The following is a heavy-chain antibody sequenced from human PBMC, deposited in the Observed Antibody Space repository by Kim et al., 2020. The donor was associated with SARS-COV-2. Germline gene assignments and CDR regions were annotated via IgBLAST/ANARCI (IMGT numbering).Heavy chain of an antibody. CDR2: ISYHGVDT. CDR3: AKGYTVAGKSHSFDY. V-gene: IGHV3-23*01. CDR1: GFTFSTFG. Sequence: GWSLRLSCAASGFTFSTFGMAWVRQAPGKGLEFVSIISYHGVDTFYADAVQGRFTISRDNSKNTLSLQMNSLRVDDTAVYFCAKGYTVAGKSHSFDYWGQGSLVIVSS. J-gene: IGHJ4*02. D-gene: IGHD6-19*01.